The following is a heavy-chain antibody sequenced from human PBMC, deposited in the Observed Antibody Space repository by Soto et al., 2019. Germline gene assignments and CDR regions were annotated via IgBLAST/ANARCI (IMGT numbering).Heavy chain of an antibody. J-gene: IGHJ4*02. Sequence: GASVKVSCKASGYTFTSYFIHWVRQAPGQRLEWMGWINAGNGNTKYSQKFQGRVTITRDTSASTAYMELSSLRSEDTAVYYCARVIGGLYYFDYWGQGTLVTVSS. CDR3: ARVIGGLYYFDY. D-gene: IGHD3-16*01. V-gene: IGHV1-3*01. CDR1: GYTFTSYF. CDR2: INAGNGNT.